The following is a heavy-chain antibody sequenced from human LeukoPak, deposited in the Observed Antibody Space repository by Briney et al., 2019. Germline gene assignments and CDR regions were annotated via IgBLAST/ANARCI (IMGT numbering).Heavy chain of an antibody. J-gene: IGHJ5*02. D-gene: IGHD6-6*01. Sequence: SETLSLTCTVSGGSISSYYWSWIRQPPGKGLEWIGYIYYSGSTNYNPSLKSRVTISVDTFKNQFSLKLSSVTAADTAVYYCARVVVRNWFDPWGQGTLVTVSS. CDR2: IYYSGST. CDR3: ARVVVRNWFDP. CDR1: GGSISSYY. V-gene: IGHV4-59*01.